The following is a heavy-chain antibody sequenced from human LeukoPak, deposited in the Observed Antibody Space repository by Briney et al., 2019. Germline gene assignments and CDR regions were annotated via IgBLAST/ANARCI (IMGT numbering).Heavy chain of an antibody. V-gene: IGHV1-2*02. J-gene: IGHJ4*02. CDR2: INTNSGGT. Sequence: ASVKVSCKASGYTFTGYYMHWVRQAPGPGLEWMGWINTNSGGTNYAQKFQGRVTMTRDTHISRAYMELSRLRSDDTAVYYCARQKDLRTTIFEYWGQRTLVTVSS. CDR3: ARQKDLRTTIFEY. CDR1: GYTFTGYY. D-gene: IGHD1-1*01.